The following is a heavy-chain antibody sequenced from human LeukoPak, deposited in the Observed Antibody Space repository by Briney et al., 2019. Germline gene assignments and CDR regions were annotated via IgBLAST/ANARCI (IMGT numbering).Heavy chain of an antibody. CDR1: GGSISSSSYY. D-gene: IGHD3-22*01. CDR2: LYYSGST. CDR3: ARRTYYDSSAIFDY. Sequence: SETLSLTCTVSGGSISSSSYYWDWIRQPPGKGLEWIGSLYYSGSTYYNPSLKSRVTISVDTSKNQFSLKLSSVTAADTAVFYCARRTYYDSSAIFDYWGQGTLVTVSS. J-gene: IGHJ4*02. V-gene: IGHV4-39*01.